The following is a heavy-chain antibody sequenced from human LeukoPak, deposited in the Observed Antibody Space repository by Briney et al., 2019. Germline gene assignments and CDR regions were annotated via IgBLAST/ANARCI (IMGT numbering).Heavy chain of an antibody. CDR1: EFTFSSYS. D-gene: IGHD6-19*01. J-gene: IGHJ4*02. Sequence: GGSLRLSCAASEFTFSSYSMNWVRQAPGKGLEWVSSISSSSSYIYYADSVKGRFTISRDNAKNPLYLQMNSLRAEDTAVYYCAREPSSGWRDDLDYWGQGTLVTVSS. V-gene: IGHV3-21*01. CDR2: ISSSSSYI. CDR3: AREPSSGWRDDLDY.